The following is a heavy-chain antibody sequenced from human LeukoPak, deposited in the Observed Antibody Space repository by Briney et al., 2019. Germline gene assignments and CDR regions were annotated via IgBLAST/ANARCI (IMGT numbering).Heavy chain of an antibody. CDR2: INTNTGDP. V-gene: IGHV7-4-1*02. CDR1: GYIFSTYA. CDR3: ARGDYCFDY. D-gene: IGHD2-15*01. J-gene: IGHJ4*02. Sequence: ASVKVSCKASGYIFSTYAMNWVRQAPGQGLEWMGWINTNTGDPTYAQGFTGRFVFSLDTSVSTAYLQISSLKAEDTAVYYCARGDYCFDYWGQGTLVTVSS.